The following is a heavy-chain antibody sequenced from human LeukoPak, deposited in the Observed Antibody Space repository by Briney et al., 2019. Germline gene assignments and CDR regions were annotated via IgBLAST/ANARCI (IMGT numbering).Heavy chain of an antibody. Sequence: GASVKVSCKASGYTFTTYEIDWVRQAPGQGLEWMGWINPNSGDTGYAQKFQGRVTMTRDTSITTAYMELSSLISEDTAVYYCARDTTWGDFDPWGQGTLVTVSS. CDR1: GYTFTTYE. V-gene: IGHV1-8*01. CDR3: ARDTTWGDFDP. CDR2: INPNSGDT. D-gene: IGHD1-26*01. J-gene: IGHJ5*02.